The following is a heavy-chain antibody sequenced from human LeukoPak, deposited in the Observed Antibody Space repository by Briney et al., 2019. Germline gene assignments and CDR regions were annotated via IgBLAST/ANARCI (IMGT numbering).Heavy chain of an antibody. CDR3: ARLASTVGNWFDP. CDR2: IYPGDSGT. V-gene: IGHV5-51*01. Sequence: GESLKISCKGSGYSFTTYWIACVRQMPGKGLEWMGSIYPGDSGTRYSPSFQGQVTISADKSINTAFLQWSSLKASDTGMYYCARLASTVGNWFDPWGQGNLVTVSS. J-gene: IGHJ5*02. D-gene: IGHD1-26*01. CDR1: GYSFTTYW.